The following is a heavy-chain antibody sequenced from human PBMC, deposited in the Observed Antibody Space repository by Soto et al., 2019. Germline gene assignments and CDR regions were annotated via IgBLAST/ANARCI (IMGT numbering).Heavy chain of an antibody. D-gene: IGHD4-4*01. CDR1: GYAISSGYY. CDR2: IYHSGST. J-gene: IGHJ4*02. V-gene: IGHV4-38-2*01. CDR3: ARAVGPRGVTTHFDY. Sequence: SETLSLTCAVSGYAISSGYYWGWIRQPPGKGLEWIGSIYHSGSTYYNPSLKSRVTISVDTSKNQFSLKLSSVTAADTAVYYCARAVGPRGVTTHFDYWGQGTLVTVSS.